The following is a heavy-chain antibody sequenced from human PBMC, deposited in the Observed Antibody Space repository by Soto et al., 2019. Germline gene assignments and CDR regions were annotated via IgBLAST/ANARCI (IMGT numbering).Heavy chain of an antibody. D-gene: IGHD1-1*01. CDR2: ISYDGSNK. CDR3: ARDLELEPNELQPGN. V-gene: IGHV3-30-3*01. CDR1: GFTFISYA. J-gene: IGHJ4*02. Sequence: GGSLRLSCAASGFTFISYAMHWVRQAPGKGLEWVAVISYDGSNKYYADSVKGRFTISRDNSKNTLYLQMNSLRAEDTAVYYCARDLELEPNELQPGNWGQGTLVTVSS.